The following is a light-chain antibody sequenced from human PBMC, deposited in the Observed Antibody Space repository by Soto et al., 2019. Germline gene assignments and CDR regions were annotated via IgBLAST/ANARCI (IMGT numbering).Light chain of an antibody. V-gene: IGKV2-28*01. CDR2: LGS. CDR3: MQSLHSPLT. J-gene: IGKJ2*01. CDR1: QSLLHTNGYNY. Sequence: DIVMTQSPLSLTVTPGESASISCWSSQSLLHTNGYNYFDWYLQNPGQSPQLLIYLGSNRASGVPDRFSGRGSGTDFTLSISRVEADDVGVYYCMQSLHSPLTFGQGTKLEIK.